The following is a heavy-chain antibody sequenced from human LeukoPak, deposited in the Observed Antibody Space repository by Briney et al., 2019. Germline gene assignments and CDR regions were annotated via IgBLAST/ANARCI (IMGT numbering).Heavy chain of an antibody. D-gene: IGHD3-9*01. V-gene: IGHV3-21*01. CDR3: ARDGLTGYYKGYYYYIDV. Sequence: GGSLRLSCLASAFTFSGYNMNWVRQAPGKGLEWVSSISSRSSNIYYADSVKGRFTISTDNAKSSLYLQLNRLRAEDTTVYYCARDGLTGYYKGYYYYIDVWGKGTRSPSP. J-gene: IGHJ6*03. CDR1: AFTFSGYN. CDR2: ISSRSSNI.